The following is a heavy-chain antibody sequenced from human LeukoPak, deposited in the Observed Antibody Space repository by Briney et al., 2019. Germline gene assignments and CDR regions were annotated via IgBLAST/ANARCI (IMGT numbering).Heavy chain of an antibody. CDR3: ARYSYGFDY. Sequence: SETLSLTCAVSGGSISSGGYSWSWIRQPPGKGLEWIGEINHSGSTNYNPALKSRVPISVDTSKSPFYLKLSSVAAADTAVYYCARYSYGFDYWGQGTLVTVSS. J-gene: IGHJ4*02. V-gene: IGHV4-34*01. CDR1: GGSISSGGYS. CDR2: INHSGST. D-gene: IGHD5-18*01.